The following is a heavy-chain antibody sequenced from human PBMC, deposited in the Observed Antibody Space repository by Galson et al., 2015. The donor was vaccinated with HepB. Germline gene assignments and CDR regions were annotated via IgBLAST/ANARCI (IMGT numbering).Heavy chain of an antibody. CDR2: ISGSGGST. J-gene: IGHJ4*02. Sequence: SLRLSCAASGFTFSSYAMSWVRQAPGKGLGWVSAISGSGGSTYYADSVKGRFTIASDNSKNTLYLQMNSLRAEDTAVYYCAKDLGFYQLLFDYWGQGTLVTVSS. D-gene: IGHD2-2*01. CDR3: AKDLGFYQLLFDY. V-gene: IGHV3-23*01. CDR1: GFTFSSYA.